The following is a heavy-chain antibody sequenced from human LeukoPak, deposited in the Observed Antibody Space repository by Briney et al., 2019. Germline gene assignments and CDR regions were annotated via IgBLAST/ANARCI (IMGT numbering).Heavy chain of an antibody. V-gene: IGHV3-23*01. J-gene: IGHJ5*02. CDR3: AKDGGMNWFDP. Sequence: GASLRLSCAASGFTFSSYAMSWVRQAPGKGLEWVSAISGSGGSTYCADSVKGRFTISRDNSKNTLYLQMNSLRAEDTAVYYCAKDGGMNWFDPWGQGTLVTVSS. CDR1: GFTFSSYA. D-gene: IGHD3-3*01. CDR2: ISGSGGST.